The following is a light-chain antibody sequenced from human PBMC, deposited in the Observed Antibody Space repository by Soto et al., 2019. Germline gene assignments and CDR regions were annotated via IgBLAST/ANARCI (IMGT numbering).Light chain of an antibody. V-gene: IGKV3-20*01. CDR3: QQYGSSPWT. CDR2: AAS. CDR1: QSVSSSY. Sequence: EIVLTQSPGTLSLSPGERATLSCRASQSVSSSYLAWYQQKPGQAPRLLIYAASSRATGIPDRFSVSGSGTDFTLTISRLEPEDFAVYYCQQYGSSPWTFGQGNKVEI. J-gene: IGKJ1*01.